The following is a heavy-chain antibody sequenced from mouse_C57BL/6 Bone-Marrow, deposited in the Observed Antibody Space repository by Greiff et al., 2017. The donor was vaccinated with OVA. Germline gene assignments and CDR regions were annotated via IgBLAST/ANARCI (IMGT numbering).Heavy chain of an antibody. CDR1: GFTFSDYG. CDR2: ISSGCSTI. CDR3: ARINYWYFDV. Sequence: EVKLMESGGGLVKPGGSLKLSCAASGFTFSDYGMHLVRQAPEQGLAWVAYISSGCSTIYYADTVKGRFTFSRDIAKNTLFLQMTSLGSEDTAMYYCARINYWYFDVWGTGTTVTVSS. V-gene: IGHV5-17*01. J-gene: IGHJ1*03.